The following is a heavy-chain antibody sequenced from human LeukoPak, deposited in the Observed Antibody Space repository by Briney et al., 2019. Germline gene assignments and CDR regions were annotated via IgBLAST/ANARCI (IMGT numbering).Heavy chain of an antibody. D-gene: IGHD5-12*01. CDR3: ARHSVYPYRLPPTT. J-gene: IGHJ5*02. V-gene: IGHV4-61*02. CDR1: GGSISSGSYY. CDR2: IYTSGST. Sequence: PSETLSLTCTVSGGSISSGSYYWSWVRQPAGKGLEWIGRIYTSGSTSYNPSLKSRVTISVDTSKNQFSLKLSSVTAADTAVYYCARHSVYPYRLPPTTWGQGTLVTVSS.